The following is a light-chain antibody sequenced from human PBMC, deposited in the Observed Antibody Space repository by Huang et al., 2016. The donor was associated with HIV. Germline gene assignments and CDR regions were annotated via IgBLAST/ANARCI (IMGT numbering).Light chain of an antibody. CDR2: GAS. V-gene: IGKV3-15*01. CDR3: QQYNNWPRT. Sequence: EIVMTQSPATLSGSPGERAALSCRASQPVDSDLAWYQQKPGQAPRLLVYGASTRATGIPARFSGSGSGTECTRTISSLQSEDFAVYYCQQYNNWPRTFGPGTKVDIK. J-gene: IGKJ3*01. CDR1: QPVDSD.